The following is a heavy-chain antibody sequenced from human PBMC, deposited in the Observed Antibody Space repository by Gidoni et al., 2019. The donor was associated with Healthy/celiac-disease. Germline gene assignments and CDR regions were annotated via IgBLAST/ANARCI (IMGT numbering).Heavy chain of an antibody. D-gene: IGHD6-13*01. V-gene: IGHV3-23*01. CDR3: AKDTSPRIAAAGTARPIDY. Sequence: EVQLLESGGGLVQPGGSLRLSCAASGFTFSSYAMSWVRQAPGKGLEWVSAISGSGGSTYYADSVKGRFTISRDNSKNTLYLQMNSLRAEDTAVYYCAKDTSPRIAAAGTARPIDYWGQGTLVTVSS. CDR2: ISGSGGST. J-gene: IGHJ4*02. CDR1: GFTFSSYA.